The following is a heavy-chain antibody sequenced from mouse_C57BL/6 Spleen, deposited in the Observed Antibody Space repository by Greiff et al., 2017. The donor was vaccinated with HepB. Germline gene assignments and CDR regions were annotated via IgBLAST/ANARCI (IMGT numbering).Heavy chain of an antibody. CDR3: ARSPRLGAMDY. CDR2: INPNNGGT. Sequence: EVKLVESGPELVKPGASVKIPCKASGYTFTDYNMDWVKQSHGKSLEWIGDINPNNGGTIYNQKFKGKATLTVDKSSSTAYMELRSLTSEDTAVYYCARSPRLGAMDYWGQGTSVTVSS. CDR1: GYTFTDYN. J-gene: IGHJ4*01. V-gene: IGHV1-18*01. D-gene: IGHD4-1*01.